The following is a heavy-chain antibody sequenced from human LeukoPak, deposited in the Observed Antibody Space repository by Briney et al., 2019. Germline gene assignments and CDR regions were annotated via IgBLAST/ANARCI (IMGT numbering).Heavy chain of an antibody. Sequence: PSETLSLTCAVSGGSISSGGYSWSCIRHPPGKGLEWTAYIYHSGSTYYNPSLKSRVTISVDRSKNQFSLKLSSVTAADTAVYYCARGDSKLIWSGYYYYYGMDVWGQGTTVTVSS. CDR2: IYHSGST. D-gene: IGHD3-3*01. J-gene: IGHJ6*02. CDR3: ARGDSKLIWSGYYYYYGMDV. V-gene: IGHV4-30-2*01. CDR1: GGSISSGGYS.